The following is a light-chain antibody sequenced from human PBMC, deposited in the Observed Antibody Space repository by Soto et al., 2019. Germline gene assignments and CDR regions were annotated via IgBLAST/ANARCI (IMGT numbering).Light chain of an antibody. CDR2: EVS. V-gene: IGLV2-23*02. CDR1: SSDVGGYKL. J-gene: IGLJ7*01. Sequence: QSALTQPASVSGSPGQSITISCTGTSSDVGGYKLVSWYQQHPGKAPKLMIYEVSKRPSGISDRFSGSKSGSTASLTISGLQAEDEADYYCCSYAGTSTHTVFGGGTKLTVL. CDR3: CSYAGTSTHTV.